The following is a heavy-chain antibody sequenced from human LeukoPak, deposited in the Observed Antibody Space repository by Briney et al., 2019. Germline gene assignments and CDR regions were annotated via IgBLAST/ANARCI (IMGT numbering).Heavy chain of an antibody. J-gene: IGHJ4*02. Sequence: GGSLRLSCAASGFTFSSYSMNWVRQAPGKGLEWVSYISSSSSTIYYADSVKGRFTISRDNAKNSLYLQMNSLRAEDTAVYYCAGGGYFDWLWDDYWGQGTLVTVSS. V-gene: IGHV3-48*04. CDR3: AGGGYFDWLWDDY. D-gene: IGHD3-9*01. CDR1: GFTFSSYS. CDR2: ISSSSSTI.